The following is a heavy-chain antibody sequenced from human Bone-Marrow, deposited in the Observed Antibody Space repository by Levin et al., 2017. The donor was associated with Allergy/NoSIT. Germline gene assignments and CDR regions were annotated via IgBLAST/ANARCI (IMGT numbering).Heavy chain of an antibody. CDR2: ISGSGTIT. J-gene: IGHJ4*02. Sequence: GGSLRLSCAASGFTFSSYAMSWVRQAPGKGLEWVSSISGSGTITHYAESVKGRFTISKDISKNMLHLQMNSLRAEDTAIYFCAKEGLAVAGYYFDSWGQGTLVTVSS. CDR1: GFTFSSYA. D-gene: IGHD6-19*01. CDR3: AKEGLAVAGYYFDS. V-gene: IGHV3-23*01.